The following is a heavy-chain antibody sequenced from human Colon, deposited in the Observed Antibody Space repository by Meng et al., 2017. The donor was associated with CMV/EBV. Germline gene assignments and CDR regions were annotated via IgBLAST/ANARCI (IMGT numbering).Heavy chain of an antibody. D-gene: IGHD3-3*01. V-gene: IGHV3-7*01. CDR3: ARDPSFITISGDLIYGLDV. CDR2: IKHDGVEK. Sequence: GESLKISCVASGFNFNGSWMNWVRQAPGKGLEWVAKIKHDGVEKYYVDSVRGRFTISRDNARNSLYLQMNSLGADDTAVYYCARDPSFITISGDLIYGLDVWGQGTTVTVS. J-gene: IGHJ6*02. CDR1: GFNFNGSW.